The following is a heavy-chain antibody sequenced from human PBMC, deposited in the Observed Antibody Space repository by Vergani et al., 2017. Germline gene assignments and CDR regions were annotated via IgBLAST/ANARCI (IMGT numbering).Heavy chain of an antibody. J-gene: IGHJ5*02. CDR1: GGSFSGYY. CDR2: IYYSGST. D-gene: IGHD3-10*01. V-gene: IGHV4-34*01. CDR3: ARGLLWFGEASGWFDP. Sequence: QVQLQQWGAGLLKPSETLSLTCAVYGGSFSGYYWSWIRQPPGKGLEWIGYIYYSGSTYYNPSLKSRVTISVDTSKNQFSLKLSSVTAADTAVYYCARGLLWFGEASGWFDPWGQGTLVTVSS.